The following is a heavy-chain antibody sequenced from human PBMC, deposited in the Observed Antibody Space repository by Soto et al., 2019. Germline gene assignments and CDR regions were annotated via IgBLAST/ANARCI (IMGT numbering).Heavy chain of an antibody. D-gene: IGHD3-9*01. CDR1: GGTFSSYA. Sequence: QVQLVQSGAEVKKPGSSVKVSCKASGGTFSSYAISWVRQAPGQGLEWMGGIIPIFGTANYAQKFQGRVKITADESTSTAYMEPSSLRSEGRAVYYCARRPLIGRCYGMDVWGQGTTVTVSS. J-gene: IGHJ6*02. V-gene: IGHV1-69*01. CDR2: IIPIFGTA. CDR3: ARRPLIGRCYGMDV.